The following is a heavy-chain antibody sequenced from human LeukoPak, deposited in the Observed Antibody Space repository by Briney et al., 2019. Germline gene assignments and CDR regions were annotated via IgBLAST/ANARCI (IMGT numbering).Heavy chain of an antibody. J-gene: IGHJ5*02. Sequence: PSQTLSLTCTVSGGSISSGGYYWSWIRQPPGKGLEWIGEINHSGSTNYNPSLKSRVTISVDTSKNQFSLKLSSVTAADTAVYYCARKRYSSSWYQARTPIFNWFDPWGQGTLVTVSS. D-gene: IGHD6-13*01. CDR3: ARKRYSSSWYQARTPIFNWFDP. CDR2: INHSGST. V-gene: IGHV4-30-2*01. CDR1: GGSISSGGYY.